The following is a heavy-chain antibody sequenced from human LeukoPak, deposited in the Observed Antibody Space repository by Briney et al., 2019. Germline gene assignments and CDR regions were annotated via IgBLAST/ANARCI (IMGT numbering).Heavy chain of an antibody. CDR1: GFSFNNYA. Sequence: GGSLRLTCAGSGFSFNNYAMYSVRQAPGKGLEWVSALSSSGLSPYYADSVKGRFSISRDMSKNTLYLQMNSLRAEDTAVYYCTKAGPDTYAFDIWGQGTMVTVSS. V-gene: IGHV3-23*01. J-gene: IGHJ3*02. D-gene: IGHD2/OR15-2a*01. CDR3: TKAGPDTYAFDI. CDR2: LSSSGLSP.